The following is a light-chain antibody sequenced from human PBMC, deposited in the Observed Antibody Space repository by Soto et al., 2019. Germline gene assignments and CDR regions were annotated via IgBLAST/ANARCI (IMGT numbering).Light chain of an antibody. V-gene: IGKV3-15*01. CDR3: QQYNDWPRT. CDR1: QSVGIN. J-gene: IGKJ1*01. Sequence: VMTQSPAILSVSPGERATLSCRASQSVGINVAWYQQKPGQAPRLLIYGASTRATGSPDRFSASGSATEFTLTISSLLSEDFAVYDCQQYNDWPRTFGQGTKVDIK. CDR2: GAS.